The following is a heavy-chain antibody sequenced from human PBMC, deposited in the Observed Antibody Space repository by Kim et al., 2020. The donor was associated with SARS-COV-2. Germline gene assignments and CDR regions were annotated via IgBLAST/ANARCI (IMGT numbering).Heavy chain of an antibody. Sequence: SETLSLTCAVYGGSFSGYYWSWIRQPPGKGLEWIGEINHSGSTNYNPSLKSRVTISVDTSKNQFSLKLSSVTAADTAVYYCARVRKSLGYYDSSGYYFDYWGQGTLVTVSS. CDR1: GGSFSGYY. D-gene: IGHD3-22*01. CDR3: ARVRKSLGYYDSSGYYFDY. V-gene: IGHV4-34*01. CDR2: INHSGST. J-gene: IGHJ4*02.